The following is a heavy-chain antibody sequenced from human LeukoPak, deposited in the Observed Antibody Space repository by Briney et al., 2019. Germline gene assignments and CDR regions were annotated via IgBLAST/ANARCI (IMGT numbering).Heavy chain of an antibody. CDR3: ARHYGDYVSYYYYMDV. V-gene: IGHV4-59*01. D-gene: IGHD4-17*01. J-gene: IGHJ6*03. Sequence: SETLSLTCTVSGGSISSYYWNWIRQPPGKGLEWIGYIYYIGSTNYNPSLKSRVTISVDTTKNQFSLKLSSVTAADTAVYYCARHYGDYVSYYYYMDVWGKGTTVTISS. CDR2: IYYIGST. CDR1: GGSISSYY.